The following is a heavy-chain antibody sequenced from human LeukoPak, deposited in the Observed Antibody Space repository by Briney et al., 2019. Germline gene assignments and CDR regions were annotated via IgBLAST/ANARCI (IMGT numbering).Heavy chain of an antibody. CDR2: IYYSGST. J-gene: IGHJ4*02. D-gene: IGHD5-18*01. CDR1: GGSISSYY. CDR3: ARGERGYSYNDY. Sequence: PSETLSLTCTVSGGSISSYYWSWIRQPPGKGLEGIGYIYYSGSTNYNPSLKSRVTISVDTSKNQFSLKLSSVTAADTAVYYCARGERGYSYNDYWGQGTLVTVSS. V-gene: IGHV4-59*01.